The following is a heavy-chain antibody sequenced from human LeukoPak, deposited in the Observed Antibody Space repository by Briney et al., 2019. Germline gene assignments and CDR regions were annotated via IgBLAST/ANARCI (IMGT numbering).Heavy chain of an antibody. CDR3: ARGHYGLDF. CDR1: GFTFSEHY. CDR2: IDRSGTTT. Sequence: GGSLRLSCAASGFTFSEHYFSWLRQAPGKGLEWVSYIDRSGTTTYFADSVKGRFTISRDNAKNSLYLQMNSLRADDTAMYYCARGHYGLDFWGQGVLVTVSS. D-gene: IGHD4-17*01. V-gene: IGHV3-11*01. J-gene: IGHJ4*02.